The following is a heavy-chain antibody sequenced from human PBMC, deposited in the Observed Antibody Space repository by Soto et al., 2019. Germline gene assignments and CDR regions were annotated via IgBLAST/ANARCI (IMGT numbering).Heavy chain of an antibody. CDR2: ISSSSSYI. CDR3: ARDISGEYCSGGSCHRFDY. V-gene: IGHV3-21*01. CDR1: GFTFSSYS. J-gene: IGHJ4*02. D-gene: IGHD2-15*01. Sequence: EVQLVESGGGLVKPGGSLRLSCAASGFTFSSYSMNWVRQAPGKGLEWVSSISSSSSYIYYADSVKGRFTISRDTAKNSPYLQMNSLIAEDTAVYYCARDISGEYCSGGSCHRFDYWCQGTLVTASS.